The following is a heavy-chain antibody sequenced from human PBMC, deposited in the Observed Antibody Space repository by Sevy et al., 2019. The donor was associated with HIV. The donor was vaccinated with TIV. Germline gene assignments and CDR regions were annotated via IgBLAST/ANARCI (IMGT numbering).Heavy chain of an antibody. J-gene: IGHJ5*01. CDR3: XXXXXXTYGFDC. Sequence: SGPTLVNPTQTLTLTCTFSGFSLNTNGVGVGWIRQPPGKALEWLALIYWNDDKRYSPSLKSRLTITKDTSKNQVVLXXXXXXXXXXXXXXXXXXXXXTYGFDCWGQGTLVTVSS. D-gene: IGHD3-10*01. CDR2: IYWNDDK. CDR1: GFSLNTNGVG. V-gene: IGHV2-5*01.